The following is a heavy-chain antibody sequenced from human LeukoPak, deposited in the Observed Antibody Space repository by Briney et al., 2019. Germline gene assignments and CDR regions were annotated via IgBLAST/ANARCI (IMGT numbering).Heavy chain of an antibody. D-gene: IGHD3-22*01. CDR2: INHSGST. J-gene: IGHJ5*02. CDR1: GGSFSGYY. Sequence: PSETLSLTCAVYGGSFSGYYWSWIRQPPGKGLEWIGEINHSGSTNYNPSLKSRVTISVDTSKNQFSLKLSSVTAADTAVYYCARGLSSDSSGYYSNWFDPWGQGTPVTVSS. V-gene: IGHV4-34*01. CDR3: ARGLSSDSSGYYSNWFDP.